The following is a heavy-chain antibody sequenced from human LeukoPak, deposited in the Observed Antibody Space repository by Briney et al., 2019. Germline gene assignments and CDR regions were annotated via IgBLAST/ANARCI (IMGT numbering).Heavy chain of an antibody. J-gene: IGHJ4*02. Sequence: GGSLRLSCAASGFTFSSYSMNWVRQAPGKGLEWVSYIGSSSSTIYYADSVKGRFTISRDNAKNSLYLQMNSLRAEDTAVYYCARLIAATGRLYFDYWGQGTLVTVSS. CDR2: IGSSSSTI. CDR1: GFTFSSYS. D-gene: IGHD6-13*01. CDR3: ARLIAATGRLYFDY. V-gene: IGHV3-48*01.